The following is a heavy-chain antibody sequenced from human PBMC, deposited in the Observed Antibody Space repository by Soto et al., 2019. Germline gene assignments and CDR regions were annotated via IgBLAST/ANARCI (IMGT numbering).Heavy chain of an antibody. CDR3: AKSGSSGCHVNWFDP. J-gene: IGHJ5*02. Sequence: XVATLVNPTQSLTLTCIFSGFSLRTSGVGVGWIRQPPGKALEWLGFIYWNDDKRYSPSLKSRLTITKDTSKNQVVLTMTNMDPLETATYYCAKSGSSGCHVNWFDPWGQGTLVTASS. D-gene: IGHD6-25*01. V-gene: IGHV2-5*01. CDR2: IYWNDDK. CDR1: GFSLRTSGVG.